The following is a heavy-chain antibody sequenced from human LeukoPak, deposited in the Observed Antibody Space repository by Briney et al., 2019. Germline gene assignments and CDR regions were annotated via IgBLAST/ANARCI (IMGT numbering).Heavy chain of an antibody. CDR1: GYTFTSYY. Sequence: ASVKVSCRASGYTFTSYYMHWVRQAPGQGLEWMGIINPSGGSTSYEQKFQGRVTMTRDMSTSTVYMELSSLRSEDTAVYYCARYFWSGYYFDYWGQGTLVTVSS. CDR2: INPSGGST. CDR3: ARYFWSGYYFDY. V-gene: IGHV1-46*01. J-gene: IGHJ4*02. D-gene: IGHD3-3*01.